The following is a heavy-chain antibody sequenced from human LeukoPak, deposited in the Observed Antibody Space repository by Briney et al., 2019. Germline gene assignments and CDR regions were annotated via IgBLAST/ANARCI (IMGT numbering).Heavy chain of an antibody. D-gene: IGHD6-6*01. CDR3: AKGSRSIAVDNLCDY. V-gene: IGHV3-23*01. CDR1: GFTFSSYA. Sequence: GGCLRLSCAASGFTFSSYAMSWVRQAPGKGLEWVSVISSSGGSTYYADSVKGRFTILRDNSKNTLYLQMSSLRAEDTAVYYCAKGSRSIAVDNLCDYWGQGTLVTVSS. J-gene: IGHJ4*02. CDR2: ISSSGGST.